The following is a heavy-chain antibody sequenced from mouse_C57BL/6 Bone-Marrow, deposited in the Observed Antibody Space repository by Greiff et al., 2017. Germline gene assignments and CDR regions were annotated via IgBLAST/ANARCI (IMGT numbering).Heavy chain of an antibody. Sequence: VQLQQPGAELVKPGASVKMSCKASGYTFTSYWITWVKQRPGQGLEWIGDIYPGSGSTNYNEKFKSKATLTVDTSSSTAYMQLSSLTSEDSAVYYCASFYYYDSRWLAMDYWGQGTSVTVSS. D-gene: IGHD1-1*01. CDR2: IYPGSGST. J-gene: IGHJ4*01. V-gene: IGHV1-55*01. CDR3: ASFYYYDSRWLAMDY. CDR1: GYTFTSYW.